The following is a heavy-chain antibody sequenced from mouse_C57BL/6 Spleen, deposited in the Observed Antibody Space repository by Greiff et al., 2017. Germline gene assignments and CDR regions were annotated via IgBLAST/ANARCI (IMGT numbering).Heavy chain of an antibody. CDR1: GFNIKDDY. J-gene: IGHJ2*01. V-gene: IGHV14-4*01. Sequence: EVQLQESGAELVRPGASVKLSCTASGFNIKDDYMHWVKQRPEQGLEWIGWIDPENGDTEYASKFQGKATITADTSSNTAYLQLSSLTSEDTAVYYCTTFYYSNYDFDYWGQGTTLPVSS. CDR3: TTFYYSNYDFDY. D-gene: IGHD2-5*01. CDR2: IDPENGDT.